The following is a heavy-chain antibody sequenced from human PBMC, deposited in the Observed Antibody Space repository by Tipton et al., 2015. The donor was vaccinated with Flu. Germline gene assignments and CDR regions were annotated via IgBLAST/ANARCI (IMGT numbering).Heavy chain of an antibody. Sequence: QLVQSGAEVKKPGESLKISCKGSGYSFTSYWIGWVRQMPGKGLEWMGIIYPGDSDTRYSPSFQGQVTISADKSISTAYLQWSSLKASDTAMYHFARSESGWYQDDAFDIWGQGTLVTVPS. V-gene: IGHV5-51*01. CDR1: GYSFTSYW. D-gene: IGHD6-19*01. J-gene: IGHJ3*02. CDR3: ARSESGWYQDDAFDI. CDR2: IYPGDSDT.